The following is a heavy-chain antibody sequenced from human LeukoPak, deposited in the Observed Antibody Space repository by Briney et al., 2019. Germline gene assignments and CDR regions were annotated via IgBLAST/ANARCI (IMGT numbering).Heavy chain of an antibody. CDR1: GGSFSGYY. D-gene: IGHD6-6*01. Sequence: SETLSLTCAVYGGSFSGYYWSWIRQPPGKGLEWIGEINHSGSTNYNPSLKSRVTISVDTSKNQFSLKLSSATAADTAVYYCARGVREQLVLFSFDYWGQGTLVTVSS. J-gene: IGHJ4*02. V-gene: IGHV4-34*01. CDR3: ARGVREQLVLFSFDY. CDR2: INHSGST.